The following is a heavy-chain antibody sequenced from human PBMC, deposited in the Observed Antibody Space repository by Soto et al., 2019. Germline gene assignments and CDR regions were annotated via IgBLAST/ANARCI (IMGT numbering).Heavy chain of an antibody. CDR2: MNPNSGNT. V-gene: IGHV1-8*01. J-gene: IGHJ4*02. CDR3: AGAGGGSCCDEFDY. D-gene: IGHD2-15*01. CDR1: GYTFTSYD. Sequence: GASVKVSCKASGYTFTSYDINWVRQATGQGLEWMGWMNPNSGNTGYAQKFQGRVTMTRNTSISTAYMELSSLRSEATAVYYCAGAGGGSCCDEFDYWGQGTLGTVSS.